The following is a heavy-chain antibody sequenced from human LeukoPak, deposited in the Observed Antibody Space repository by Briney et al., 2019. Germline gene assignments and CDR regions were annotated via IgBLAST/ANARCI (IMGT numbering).Heavy chain of an antibody. CDR2: ISSSGSTI. J-gene: IGHJ4*02. V-gene: IGHV3-11*01. CDR1: GFTFSDYY. CDR3: ARDGTSVVVTGNFDY. D-gene: IGHD2-21*02. Sequence: GGSLRLSCTASGFTFSDYYMTWIRQAPGKGLEWVSYISSSGSTIYYADSVKGRFTISRDNAKNSLYLQMNSLRAEDTAVYYCARDGTSVVVTGNFDYWGQGTLVTVSS.